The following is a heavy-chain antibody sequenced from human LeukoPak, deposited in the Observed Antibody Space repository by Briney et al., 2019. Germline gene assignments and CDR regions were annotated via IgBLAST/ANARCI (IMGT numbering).Heavy chain of an antibody. CDR2: IYPNSAGT. CDR3: ARDFSQYAGY. D-gene: IGHD2-2*01. V-gene: IGHV1-2*02. Sequence: ASVKVSCKASGYTFTDYYIHWVRQAPGQGLEWMGWIYPNSAGTKYAHKFQGRVTMTRDTSTSTTYMELTSLTFDDTAVYYCARDFSQYAGYWGQGTLVTVSS. J-gene: IGHJ4*02. CDR1: GYTFTDYY.